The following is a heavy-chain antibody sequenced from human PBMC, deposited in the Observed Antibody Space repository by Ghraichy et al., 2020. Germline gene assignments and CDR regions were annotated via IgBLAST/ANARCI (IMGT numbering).Heavy chain of an antibody. CDR2: IYYSGST. V-gene: IGHV4-39*07. D-gene: IGHD7-27*01. CDR3: ARDPWGPFGY. Sequence: SETLSLTCTVSGGSISSSSYYWGWIRQPPGKGLEWIGSIYYSGSTYYNPSLKSRVTISVDTSKNQFSLKLSSVTAADTAVYYCARDPWGPFGYWGQGTLVTVSS. J-gene: IGHJ4*02. CDR1: GGSISSSSYY.